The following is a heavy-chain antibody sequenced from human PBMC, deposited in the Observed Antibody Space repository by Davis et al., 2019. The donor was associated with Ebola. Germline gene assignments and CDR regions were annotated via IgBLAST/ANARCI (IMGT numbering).Heavy chain of an antibody. V-gene: IGHV3-20*04. CDR3: ARAYESPNDF. CDR1: GFTFDDYG. Sequence: GESLKISCAASGFTFDDYGMSWVRQAPGKGLEWVSGINWNGGSTGYADSVKGRFTISRDNAKKSLYLQMNSLRAEDTALYYCARAYESPNDFWGQGTLVTVSS. J-gene: IGHJ4*02. D-gene: IGHD3-22*01. CDR2: INWNGGST.